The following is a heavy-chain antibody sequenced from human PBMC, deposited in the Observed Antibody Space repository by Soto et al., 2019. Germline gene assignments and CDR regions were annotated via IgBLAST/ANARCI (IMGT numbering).Heavy chain of an antibody. D-gene: IGHD7-27*01. CDR1: GFTFTNYA. V-gene: IGHV3-23*01. Sequence: EVQLLESGGGLVQPGGSLRVSCAASGFTFTNYAMTWVRQAPGKGLEWVSTVSGTGGITSYADSVRGRFTTSRDNSKNTLYLQMNSLRAEDTAVYYCAKGGLLTVVAYFDYWGQGTLVTVSS. CDR2: VSGTGGIT. J-gene: IGHJ4*02. CDR3: AKGGLLTVVAYFDY.